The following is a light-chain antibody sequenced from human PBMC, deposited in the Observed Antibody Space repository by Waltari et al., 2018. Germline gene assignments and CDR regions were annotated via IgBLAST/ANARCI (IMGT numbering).Light chain of an antibody. CDR1: NIGSKS. CDR3: QVWDSSSDPHNV. Sequence: SYVLTQPPSVSVAPGKTARITCGGNNIGSKSVHWYQQKPGQAPVLVIYYDSDRPSGIPERFSGSNSGNTATLTISRVEAGDEADYYCQVWDSSSDPHNVFGSGTKVTVL. CDR2: YDS. V-gene: IGLV3-21*04. J-gene: IGLJ6*01.